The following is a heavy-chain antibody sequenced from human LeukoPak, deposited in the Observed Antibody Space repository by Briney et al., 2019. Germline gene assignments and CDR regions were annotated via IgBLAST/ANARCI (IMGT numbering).Heavy chain of an antibody. D-gene: IGHD1-1*01. CDR2: ISYDGSNK. CDR3: AKDLEGAFDP. CDR1: GFTFSSYG. Sequence: PGGSLRLSCAASGFTFSSYGMHWVRQAPGKGLEWVAVISYDGSNKYYADSVKGRFTISRDNSKNTLYLQMSSLRVEDTAVYYCAKDLEGAFDPWGQGTLVTVSS. J-gene: IGHJ5*02. V-gene: IGHV3-30*18.